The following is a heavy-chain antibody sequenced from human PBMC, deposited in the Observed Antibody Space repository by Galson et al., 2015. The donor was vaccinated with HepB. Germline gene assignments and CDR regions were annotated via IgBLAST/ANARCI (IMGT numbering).Heavy chain of an antibody. CDR1: GFDVHRHY. CDR2: IFSLDRT. V-gene: IGHV3-66*01. CDR3: ATESTGTEDAFDI. Sequence: SLRLSCAASGFDVHRHYMHWVRQAPGKGLEWVSLIFSLDRTYSADSVKGRFTISRDDSNKMIHLQMSRLQLEDTAIYYCATESTGTEDAFDIWGQGTMVTVSS. D-gene: IGHD3-10*01. J-gene: IGHJ3*02.